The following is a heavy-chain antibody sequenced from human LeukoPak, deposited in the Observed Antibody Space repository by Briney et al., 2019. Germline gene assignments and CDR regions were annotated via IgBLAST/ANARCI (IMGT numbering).Heavy chain of an antibody. J-gene: IGHJ3*02. CDR2: IWYDGSNK. Sequence: RSLRLSSAASGFTFSSYGMHWVRQAPGKGLEWVAVIWYDGSNKYYADSVKGRFTISRDNSKNTLYLQMNSLRAEDTAVYYCAKGKEGGIPAAGTVNAFDIWGQGTMVTVSS. D-gene: IGHD6-13*01. CDR3: AKGKEGGIPAAGTVNAFDI. V-gene: IGHV3-33*06. CDR1: GFTFSSYG.